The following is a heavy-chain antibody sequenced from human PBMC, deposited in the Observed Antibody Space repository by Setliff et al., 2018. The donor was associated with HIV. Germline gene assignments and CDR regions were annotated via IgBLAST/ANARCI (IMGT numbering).Heavy chain of an antibody. D-gene: IGHD3-3*01. CDR2: IDHSGGT. CDR3: ARARFWSGYYTGDNYYYMDG. Sequence: SETLSLTCAVYGGSFSGYYWSWIRQTPGKGLERIGEIDHSGGTKYNPSLKSRVTISLDTSKTQFSLKLSSVTAADTAVYYCARARFWSGYYTGDNYYYMDGWGKGTTVTVSS. J-gene: IGHJ6*03. V-gene: IGHV4-34*01. CDR1: GGSFSGYY.